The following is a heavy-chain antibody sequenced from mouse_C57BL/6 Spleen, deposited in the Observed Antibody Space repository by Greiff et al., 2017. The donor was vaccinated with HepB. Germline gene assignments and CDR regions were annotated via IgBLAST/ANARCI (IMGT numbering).Heavy chain of an antibody. CDR3: TRVGLGYAMDY. J-gene: IGHJ4*01. CDR1: GFTFSSYA. CDR2: ISSGGDYI. Sequence: EVKVVESGEGLVKPGGSLKLSCAASGFTFSSYAMSWVRQTPEKRLEWVAYISSGGDYIYYADTVKGRFTISRDNARNTLYLQMSSLKSEDTAMYYCTRVGLGYAMDYWGQGTSVTVSS. V-gene: IGHV5-9-1*02. D-gene: IGHD2-4*01.